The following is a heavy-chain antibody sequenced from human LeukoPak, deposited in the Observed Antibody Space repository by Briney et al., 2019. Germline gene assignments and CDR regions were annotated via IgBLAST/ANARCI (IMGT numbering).Heavy chain of an antibody. D-gene: IGHD3-22*01. CDR3: ARGYYDSSGYLTYYYYYYYMDV. Sequence: SETLSLTCTVSGGSISSYYWSWIRQPPGKGLEWIGYIYYSGSTNYNPSLKSRVTISVDTSKNQFSLKLSSVTAADTAVYYCARGYYDSSGYLTYYYYYYYMDVWGKGTTVTVSS. CDR2: IYYSGST. V-gene: IGHV4-59*01. J-gene: IGHJ6*03. CDR1: GGSISSYY.